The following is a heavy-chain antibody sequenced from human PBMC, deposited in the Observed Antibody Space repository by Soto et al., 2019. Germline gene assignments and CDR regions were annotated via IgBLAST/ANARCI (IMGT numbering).Heavy chain of an antibody. D-gene: IGHD4-17*01. Sequence: SETLSLTCTVSGGSISSGGYYWSWIRQHPGKGLEWIGYIYYSGSTYYNPSLKSRVTISVDTSKNQFSLKLSSVTAADAAVYYCASRHGGHFDYWGQGTLVTVSS. CDR1: GGSISSGGYY. J-gene: IGHJ4*02. CDR2: IYYSGST. V-gene: IGHV4-31*03. CDR3: ASRHGGHFDY.